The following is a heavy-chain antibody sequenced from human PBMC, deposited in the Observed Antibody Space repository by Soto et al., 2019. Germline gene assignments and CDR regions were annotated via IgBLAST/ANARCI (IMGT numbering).Heavy chain of an antibody. CDR2: ISGSGGST. J-gene: IGHJ3*01. V-gene: IGHV3-23*01. D-gene: IGHD3-10*01. Sequence: EVQLLTSGGGLLQPGGSLRLSCAASGFPFSSYAMSWVRQAPGKGLELVSTISGSGGSTYYADSVKGRFTISRDNSKNALSLQMSILRAEATDMYFCEKLGTLLWFAEWAFDAFDFWGQGTLVTVSS. CDR3: EKLGTLLWFAEWAFDAFDF. CDR1: GFPFSSYA.